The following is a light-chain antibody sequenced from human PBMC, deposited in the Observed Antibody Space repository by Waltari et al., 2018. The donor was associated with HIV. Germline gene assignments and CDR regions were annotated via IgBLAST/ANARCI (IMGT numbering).Light chain of an antibody. CDR3: VLYMGSGLWV. CDR2: STN. Sequence: QTVVTQEPSFSVSPGGPVPLTCGLSPGSASTNYYPSWYQQTPGQAPRTLIDSTNTRSSGVPDRFSGSILGNKAALTITGAQADDESDYYCVLYMGSGLWVFGGGTKLTVL. CDR1: PGSASTNYY. V-gene: IGLV8-61*01. J-gene: IGLJ3*02.